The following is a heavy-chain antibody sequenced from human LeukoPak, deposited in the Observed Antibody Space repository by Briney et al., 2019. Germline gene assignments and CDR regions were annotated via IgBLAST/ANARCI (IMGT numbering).Heavy chain of an antibody. D-gene: IGHD2-15*01. CDR3: ARDEGGSLPFDY. Sequence: QTGGSLRLSCAASGFTFSSYTMSWVRQAPGKGLEWVSTITTSDGNTYYADSVKGRFTVSRDNSKNTLYLQMNSLRAEDTAVYYCARDEGGSLPFDYWDQGTLVTVSS. CDR2: ITTSDGNT. J-gene: IGHJ4*02. V-gene: IGHV3-23*01. CDR1: GFTFSSYT.